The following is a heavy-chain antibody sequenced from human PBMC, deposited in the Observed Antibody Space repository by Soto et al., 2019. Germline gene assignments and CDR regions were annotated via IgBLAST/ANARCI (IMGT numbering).Heavy chain of an antibody. V-gene: IGHV4-59*01. CDR2: IYYSGST. CDR1: GGSISSYY. CDR3: ARDRLANWFDP. D-gene: IGHD3-9*01. J-gene: IGHJ5*02. Sequence: SETLSLTCTVSGGSISSYYWSWIRQPPGKGLEWIGYIYYSGSTNYNPSLKSRVTISVDTSKNQFSLKLSSVTAADTAVYYCARDRLANWFDPWGQGTLVTVSS.